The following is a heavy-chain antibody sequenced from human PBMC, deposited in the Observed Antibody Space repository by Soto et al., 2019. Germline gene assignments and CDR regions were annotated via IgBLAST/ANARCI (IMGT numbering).Heavy chain of an antibody. J-gene: IGHJ5*02. CDR1: GGSISSSNW. D-gene: IGHD2-2*01. CDR2: IYHSGST. Sequence: PSLTCAVSGGSISSSNWWSWVRQPPGKGLEWIGEIYHSGSTNYNPSLKSRVTISVDKSKNQFSLKLSSVTAAVTAVYYCARKDTVVVTAAKSYSWFDPWGQGTLVTVYS. V-gene: IGHV4-4*02. CDR3: ARKDTVVVTAAKSYSWFDP.